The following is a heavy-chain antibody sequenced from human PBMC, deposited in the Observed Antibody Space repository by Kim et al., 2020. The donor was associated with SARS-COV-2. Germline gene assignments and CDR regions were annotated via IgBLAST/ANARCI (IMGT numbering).Heavy chain of an antibody. V-gene: IGHV3-30*18. CDR1: GFTFSSYG. D-gene: IGHD3-10*01. CDR2: ISYDGSNK. CDR3: AKLGGGSGSYRFYMDV. J-gene: IGHJ6*03. Sequence: GGSLRLSCAASGFTFSSYGMHWVRQAPGKGLEWVAVISYDGSNKYYADSVKGRFTISRDNSKNTLYLQMNSLRAEDTAVYYCAKLGGGSGSYRFYMDVWGKGTTVTVSS.